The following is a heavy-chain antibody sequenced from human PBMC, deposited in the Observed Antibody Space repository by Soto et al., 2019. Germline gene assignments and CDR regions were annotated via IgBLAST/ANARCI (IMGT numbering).Heavy chain of an antibody. CDR3: AREDIVLMVYQNYYYGMDV. J-gene: IGHJ6*02. Sequence: PGGSLRLSCAASGFTFSSYSMNWVRQAPGKGLEWVSYISSSSSTIYYADSVKGRFTISRDNAKNSLYLQMNSLRDEDTAVYYCAREDIVLMVYQNYYYGMDVWGQGTKVTVSS. CDR1: GFTFSSYS. CDR2: ISSSSSTI. D-gene: IGHD2-8*01. V-gene: IGHV3-48*02.